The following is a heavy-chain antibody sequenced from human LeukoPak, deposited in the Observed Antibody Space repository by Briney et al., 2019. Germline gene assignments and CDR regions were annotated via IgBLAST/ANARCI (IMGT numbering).Heavy chain of an antibody. CDR1: GFTFSSYG. CDR3: AKDRSSGWDAFDI. CDR2: ISYDGSNK. Sequence: GRSLRLSCAASGFTFSSYGMHWVRQAPGKGLEWVAVISYDGSNKYYADSVKGRFTISRDNSKNTLYLQMNSLRAEDTAVYYCAKDRSSGWDAFDIWGQGTMVTVSS. J-gene: IGHJ3*02. V-gene: IGHV3-30*18. D-gene: IGHD6-19*01.